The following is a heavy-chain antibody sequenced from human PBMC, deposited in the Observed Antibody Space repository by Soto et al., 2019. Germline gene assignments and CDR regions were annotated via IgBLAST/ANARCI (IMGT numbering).Heavy chain of an antibody. CDR2: ISYDGSNK. D-gene: IGHD1-1*01. V-gene: IGHV3-30-3*01. J-gene: IGHJ4*02. CDR3: ARDRGEGTIFDY. Sequence: GGSLKLSCAASGFTFSSYAMHGVRQAPGKGLEWVAVISYDGSNKYYADSVKGRFTISRDNSKNTLYLQMNSLRAEDTAVYYSARDRGEGTIFDYWGQGTLVTVS. CDR1: GFTFSSYA.